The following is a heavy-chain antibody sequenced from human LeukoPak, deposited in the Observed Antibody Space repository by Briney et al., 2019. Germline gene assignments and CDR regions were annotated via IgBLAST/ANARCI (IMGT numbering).Heavy chain of an antibody. D-gene: IGHD4-23*01. CDR1: GGSISSSSYY. Sequence: SETLSLTCTVPGGSISSSSYYWGWIRQPPGKGLEWIGSIYYSGSTYYNPSLKSRVTISVDTSKNQFSLKLSSVTAADTAVYYCARDRYGGGDAFDIWGQGTMVTVSS. CDR3: ARDRYGGGDAFDI. V-gene: IGHV4-39*02. CDR2: IYYSGST. J-gene: IGHJ3*02.